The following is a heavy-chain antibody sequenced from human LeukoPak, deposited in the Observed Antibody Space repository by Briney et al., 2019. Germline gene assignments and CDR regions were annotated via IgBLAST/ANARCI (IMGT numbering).Heavy chain of an antibody. J-gene: IGHJ3*02. CDR3: ARDHGCAFDI. V-gene: IGHV6-1*01. D-gene: IGHD2-2*03. Sequence: SQALSLTRPISVGSVSRNSAAWEWMRQSPPRGRAGLGSTYYRTKWYNVYAGSVKSRITINPDTSKNQCSPQLNCLTPEDTAVYYCARDHGCAFDIWGQGTMVTVSS. CDR2: TYYRTKWYN. CDR1: VGSVSRNSAA.